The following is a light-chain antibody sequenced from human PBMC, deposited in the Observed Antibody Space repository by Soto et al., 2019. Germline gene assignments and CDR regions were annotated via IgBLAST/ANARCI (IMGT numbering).Light chain of an antibody. Sequence: EIVMTQSPATLSVSPGERATLSCRASQSISSSLAWYQQKAGQAPRLLIYGASTRATGVPARFSGSGSGTDFTLTISSLQSEDFEVYYCQQYDNWWAFGQGTKVEIK. CDR3: QQYDNWWA. CDR2: GAS. CDR1: QSISSS. J-gene: IGKJ1*01. V-gene: IGKV3-15*01.